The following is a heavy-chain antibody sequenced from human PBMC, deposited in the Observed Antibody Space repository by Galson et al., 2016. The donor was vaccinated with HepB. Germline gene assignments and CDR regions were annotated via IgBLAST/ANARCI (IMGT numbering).Heavy chain of an antibody. D-gene: IGHD7-27*01. Sequence: SVKVSCKASGYTFTDYDINWVRQATGQGLEWMGWMNPNTGNTGLAQKFQGRVTLTRNTSIRTAYMELNSLRSDDTAVYFCARNREFTGDFDYWGQGALVTVSS. V-gene: IGHV1-8*01. CDR2: MNPNTGNT. CDR1: GYTFTDYD. CDR3: ARNREFTGDFDY. J-gene: IGHJ4*02.